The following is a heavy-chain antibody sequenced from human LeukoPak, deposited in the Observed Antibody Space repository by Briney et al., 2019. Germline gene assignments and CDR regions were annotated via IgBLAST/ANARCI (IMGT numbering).Heavy chain of an antibody. Sequence: GGSLRLSCAASGFTFSSYAMHWVRQAPGKGLEWVAVISYDGSNKYYADSVKGRFTISRDNSKNTLYLQMNSLRAEDTAVYYCASNWNQYYMDVWGKGTTVTVSS. D-gene: IGHD1-1*01. CDR2: ISYDGSNK. J-gene: IGHJ6*03. CDR3: ASNWNQYYMDV. V-gene: IGHV3-30-3*01. CDR1: GFTFSSYA.